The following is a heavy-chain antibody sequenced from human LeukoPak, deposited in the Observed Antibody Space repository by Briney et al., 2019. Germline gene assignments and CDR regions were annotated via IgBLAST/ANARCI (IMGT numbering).Heavy chain of an antibody. V-gene: IGHV3-21*01. D-gene: IGHD4-17*01. J-gene: IGHJ4*02. Sequence: TGGSLTLSCAASGFTFSSYRMNWVRQAPGKGLEWVSSISSSSSYIYYADSVKGRFTIPRDNAKNSLYLQMNSLRAEDTAVYYCARDASYGNLDYWGQGTLVTVSS. CDR2: ISSSSSYI. CDR1: GFTFSSYR. CDR3: ARDASYGNLDY.